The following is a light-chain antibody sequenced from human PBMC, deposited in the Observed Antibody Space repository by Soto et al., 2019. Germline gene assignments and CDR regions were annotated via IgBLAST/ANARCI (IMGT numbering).Light chain of an antibody. J-gene: IGKJ4*01. CDR3: QRRYNWLP. Sequence: IMMTQSPATLSLSPGERATLSCRASQNIRSYLDWYQQKSDQAPRLLSHDASNRFPGTPARFRGSGSETDFSLNIGSLGPEDSAVYDCQRRYNWLPFGGGTKVEIK. CDR2: DAS. V-gene: IGKV3-11*01. CDR1: QNIRSY.